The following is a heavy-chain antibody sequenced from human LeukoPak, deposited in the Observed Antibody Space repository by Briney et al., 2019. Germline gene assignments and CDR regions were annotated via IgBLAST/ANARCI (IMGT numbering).Heavy chain of an antibody. V-gene: IGHV3-64D*06. Sequence: GGSLRLSCSASGFTFSNFVIHWVRQAPGKRLEYVSGISTNGGSTYYADSVRGRVIISRDNSKNTLYLQMSSLRAEDTAVYYCVKGYSSGWSHFDYWGQGTLVIVPS. J-gene: IGHJ4*02. CDR3: VKGYSSGWSHFDY. CDR2: ISTNGGST. CDR1: GFTFSNFV. D-gene: IGHD6-19*01.